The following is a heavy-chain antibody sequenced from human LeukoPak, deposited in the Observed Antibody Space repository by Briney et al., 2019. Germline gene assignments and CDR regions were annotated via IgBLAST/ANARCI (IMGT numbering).Heavy chain of an antibody. Sequence: GGSLRLSCAASGFTFSSYSMSWVRQAPGKGLEWVSYISSSSSTIYYADSVKGRFTISRDNAKNTLYLQMNSLRAEDTAVYYCARDRYYVLDYWGQGILVTVSS. J-gene: IGHJ4*02. D-gene: IGHD3-10*02. CDR2: ISSSSSTI. CDR3: ARDRYYVLDY. CDR1: GFTFSSYS. V-gene: IGHV3-48*04.